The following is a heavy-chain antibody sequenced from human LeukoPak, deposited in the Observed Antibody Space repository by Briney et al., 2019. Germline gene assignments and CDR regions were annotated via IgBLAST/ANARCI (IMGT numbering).Heavy chain of an antibody. J-gene: IGHJ3*02. Sequence: KPSETLSLTCAVSGGSISSGGYSWSWIRQPPGKGLEWIGYIYHSGSTYYNPSLKSRVTISVDRSKNQFSLKLSSVTAADTAVYYCARSKGGRVDAFDIWGQGTMVTVSS. CDR2: IYHSGST. CDR1: GGSISSGGYS. D-gene: IGHD2-15*01. V-gene: IGHV4-30-2*01. CDR3: ARSKGGRVDAFDI.